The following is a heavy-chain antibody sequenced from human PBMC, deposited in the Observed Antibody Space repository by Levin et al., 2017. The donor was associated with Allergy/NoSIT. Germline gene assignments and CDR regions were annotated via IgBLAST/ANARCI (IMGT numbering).Heavy chain of an antibody. CDR2: INKDGSEK. CDR3: ARVFTTNSWLEDS. Sequence: ASVKVSCAASGFLFPSYWMSWVRQAPGKGLEWVANINKDGSEKFYLDSVKGRFTISRDNAKNSLYLQMNTLRTEDTAVYFCARVFTTNSWLEDSWGQGTLVTVSS. V-gene: IGHV3-7*01. CDR1: GFLFPSYW. J-gene: IGHJ4*02. D-gene: IGHD3-22*01.